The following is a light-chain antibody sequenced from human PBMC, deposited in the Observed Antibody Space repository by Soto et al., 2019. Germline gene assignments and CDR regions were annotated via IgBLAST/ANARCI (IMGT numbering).Light chain of an antibody. J-gene: IGKJ5*01. V-gene: IGKV3-11*01. CDR1: QSVGSY. CDR2: GAS. CDR3: LQRSNWPPIT. Sequence: EIVLTQSPATLSLSPGERATLSCRASQSVGSYLAWYQQKPGQAPRPLIYGASKRAPGVSARFSGSGSGTDFTLTISSLEPEDFAVYHCLQRSNWPPITFGQGTRLEIK.